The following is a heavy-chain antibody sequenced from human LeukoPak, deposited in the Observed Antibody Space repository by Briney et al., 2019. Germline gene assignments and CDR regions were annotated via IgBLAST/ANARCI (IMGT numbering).Heavy chain of an antibody. J-gene: IGHJ4*02. D-gene: IGHD2-8*01. V-gene: IGHV4-59*01. CDR3: ARHRCTNGVCHAVLVV. CDR2: IYYSGST. CDR1: GGSISSYY. Sequence: SETLSLTCTVSGGSISSYYWSWIRQPPGKGLEWIGYIYYSGSTNYNPSLKSRVTISVDTSKNQFSLKLSSVTAADTAVYYCARHRCTNGVCHAVLVVWGQGTLVTVSS.